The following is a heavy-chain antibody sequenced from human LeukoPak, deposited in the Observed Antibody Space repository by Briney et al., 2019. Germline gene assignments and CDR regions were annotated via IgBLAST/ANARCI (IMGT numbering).Heavy chain of an antibody. CDR1: GGSFSGYY. D-gene: IGHD3-3*01. V-gene: IGHV4-34*01. CDR2: INHSGST. J-gene: IGHJ5*02. Sequence: SETLSLTCAVYGGSFSGYYWGWIRQPPGKGLEWIGEINHSGSTNYNPSLKSRVTISVDTSKNQFSLKLSSVTAADTAVYYCARDNYDFWSGYGHGPFDPWGQGTLVTVSS. CDR3: ARDNYDFWSGYGHGPFDP.